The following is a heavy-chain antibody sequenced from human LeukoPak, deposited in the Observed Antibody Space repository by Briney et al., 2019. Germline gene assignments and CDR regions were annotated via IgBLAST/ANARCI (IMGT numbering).Heavy chain of an antibody. CDR1: GFTFSTYT. CDR2: ITTSSSYI. CDR3: AELGITMIGGV. J-gene: IGHJ6*04. Sequence: GGSLRLSCAASGFTFSTYTMNWVRQAPGKGLEWVSSITTSSSYIYYVDSVKGRFTISRDNAKNSLYLQMNSLRAEDTAVHYCAELGITMIGGVWGKGTTVTISS. D-gene: IGHD3-10*02. V-gene: IGHV3-21*01.